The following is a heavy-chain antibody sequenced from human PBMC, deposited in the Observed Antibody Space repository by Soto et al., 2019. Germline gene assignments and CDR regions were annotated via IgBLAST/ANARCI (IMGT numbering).Heavy chain of an antibody. V-gene: IGHV1-18*01. CDR1: GYTFTSYG. CDR3: AREHHMSIVATWTRPGWDYYYYMDV. D-gene: IGHD5-12*01. J-gene: IGHJ6*03. CDR2: ISAYNGNT. Sequence: GASVKVSCKASGYTFTSYGISWVRQAPGQGPEWMGWISAYNGNTNYAQKLQGRVTMTTDTSTSTAYMELRSLRSDDTAVYYCAREHHMSIVATWTRPGWDYYYYMDVWGKGTTVTVSS.